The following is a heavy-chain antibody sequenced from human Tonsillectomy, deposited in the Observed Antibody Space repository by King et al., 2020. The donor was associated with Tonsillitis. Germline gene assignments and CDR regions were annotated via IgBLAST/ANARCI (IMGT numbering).Heavy chain of an antibody. J-gene: IGHJ3*02. CDR1: GYTFTSYY. D-gene: IGHD3-10*01. CDR3: ARDYKYYYGSGSYYAFDI. CDR2: INPSGGST. Sequence: QLVQSGAEVKKPGASVKVSCKASGYTFTSYYMHWVRQAPGQGLEWMGIINPSGGSTSYAQKFQGRVTMTRDTSTSTVYMELSSLRSEETAVYYCARDYKYYYGSGSYYAFDIWGQGTMVTVSS. V-gene: IGHV1-46*01.